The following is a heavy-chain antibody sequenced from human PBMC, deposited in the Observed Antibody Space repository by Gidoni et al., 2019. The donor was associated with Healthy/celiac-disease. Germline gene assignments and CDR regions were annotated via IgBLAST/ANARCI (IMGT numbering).Heavy chain of an antibody. J-gene: IGHJ4*02. D-gene: IGHD2-15*01. CDR3: ARSVVVVAYFDY. CDR2: ISYDGSNK. V-gene: IGHV3-30*03. CDR1: GFTFSSYG. Sequence: QVQLVESGGGVVQPGRSLRLSCAASGFTFSSYGMHWVRQAPGKGLEWVAVISYDGSNKYYADSVKGRFTISRDNSKNTLYLQMNSLRAEDTAVYYCARSVVVVAYFDYWGQGTLVTVSS.